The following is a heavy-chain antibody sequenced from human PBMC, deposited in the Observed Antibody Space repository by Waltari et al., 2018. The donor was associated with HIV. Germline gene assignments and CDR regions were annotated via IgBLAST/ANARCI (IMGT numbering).Heavy chain of an antibody. D-gene: IGHD3-10*01. Sequence: QVQLQESGPGPVKPSQPLSPTCPVSGGSIRNGCYYWRWIRQHPGKGLQWIGYIYDSGRTYYNPSLRSLVTLSVDTSKNQFSLKVKSVTAADTAMYYCARDRDGSGALDYWGQGNLVTVSA. J-gene: IGHJ4*02. CDR3: ARDRDGSGALDY. V-gene: IGHV4-31*01. CDR1: GGSIRNGCYY. CDR2: IYDSGRT.